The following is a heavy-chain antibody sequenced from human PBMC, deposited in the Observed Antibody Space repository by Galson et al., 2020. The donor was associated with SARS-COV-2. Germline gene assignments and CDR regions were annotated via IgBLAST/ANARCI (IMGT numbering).Heavy chain of an antibody. CDR1: GGSISSGSYY. CDR2: IYTGVNT. D-gene: IGHD2-2*02. J-gene: IGHJ4*02. Sequence: SETLSLTCTVSGGSISSGSYYWSWIRQPAGKGLEWIGRIYTGVNTNYNPSLNSRVTISVDTSKNQFSLKLSSVTAADTAVYYCARHQVIPVIQNGFDYWGQGILVTVSS. V-gene: IGHV4-61*02. CDR3: ARHQVIPVIQNGFDY.